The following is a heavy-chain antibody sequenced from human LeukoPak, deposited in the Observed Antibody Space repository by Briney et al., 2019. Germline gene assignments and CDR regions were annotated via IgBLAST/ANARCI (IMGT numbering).Heavy chain of an antibody. CDR1: GGSFSGYY. D-gene: IGHD2-2*01. CDR3: ARGGKYCSSTSCFSYFDY. J-gene: IGHJ4*02. V-gene: IGHV4-34*01. Sequence: PSETLSLTCAVYGGSFSGYYWNWIRQPPGKGLEWIGEINHSGSTNYNPSLKSRVTISVDTSKNQFSLKLSSVTAADTAVYYCARGGKYCSSTSCFSYFDYWGQGTLVTVSS. CDR2: INHSGST.